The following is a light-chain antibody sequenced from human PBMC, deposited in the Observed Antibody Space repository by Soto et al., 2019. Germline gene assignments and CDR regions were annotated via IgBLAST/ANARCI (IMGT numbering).Light chain of an antibody. Sequence: DIQMTQSPSTLSASVGDRVTIACRASQSLSDWLAWYQQKPGKAPKLLIYDASTLESGVPSRFSGSGSGTAYTLTITSLQPDDFATYYCQQYNFYPFTFGSGTKV. CDR3: QQYNFYPFT. V-gene: IGKV1-5*01. CDR2: DAS. J-gene: IGKJ3*01. CDR1: QSLSDW.